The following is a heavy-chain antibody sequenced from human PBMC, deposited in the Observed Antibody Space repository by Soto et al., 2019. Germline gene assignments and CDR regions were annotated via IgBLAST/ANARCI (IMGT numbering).Heavy chain of an antibody. J-gene: IGHJ4*02. CDR2: ISWNSGSI. D-gene: IGHD3-10*01. CDR1: GFTFDDYA. V-gene: IGHV3-9*01. CDR3: AKDIYGSGSYSRGFDY. Sequence: PGGSLRLSCAASGFTFDDYAMHWVRQAPGKGLEWVSGISWNSGSIGYADSVKGRFTISRDNAKNSLYLQMNSLRAEDTALYYCAKDIYGSGSYSRGFDYWGQGTLVTVSS.